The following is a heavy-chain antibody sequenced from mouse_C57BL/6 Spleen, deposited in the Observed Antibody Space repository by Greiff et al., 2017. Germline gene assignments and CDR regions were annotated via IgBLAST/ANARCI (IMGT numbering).Heavy chain of an antibody. V-gene: IGHV1-81*01. CDR2: IYPRSGNT. CDR1: GYTFTSYG. Sequence: VQLQQSGAELARPGASVKLSCKASGYTFTSYGISWVKQRTGQGLEWIGEIYPRSGNTYYNEKFKGKATLTADKSSSTSNIELRSLTSVDSAVYFCARWDYGNCVPMDSAMDYWGQGTSVTVSS. D-gene: IGHD2-1*01. CDR3: ARWDYGNCVPMDSAMDY. J-gene: IGHJ4*01.